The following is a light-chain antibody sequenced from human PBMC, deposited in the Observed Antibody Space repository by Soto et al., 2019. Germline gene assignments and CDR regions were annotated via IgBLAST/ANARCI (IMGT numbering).Light chain of an antibody. CDR1: QSVSSN. CDR2: AVS. CDR3: QQYNKWPLT. Sequence: EIMMTQSPGTLSASPGERATLSCRASQSVSSNLAWYQQTPGQAPRLLIYAVSTRATGIPARFSGSGSGTEFTLTISSLQSEDFVVYYCQQYNKWPLTFGQGTKVEI. J-gene: IGKJ1*01. V-gene: IGKV3-15*01.